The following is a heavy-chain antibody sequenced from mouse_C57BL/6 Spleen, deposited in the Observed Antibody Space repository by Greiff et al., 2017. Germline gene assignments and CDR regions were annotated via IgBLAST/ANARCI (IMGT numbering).Heavy chain of an antibody. CDR1: GYTFTSYW. CDR2: IHPSDSDT. J-gene: IGHJ3*01. Sequence: QVQLKQSGAELVKPGASVKVSCKASGYTFTSYWMHWVKQRPGQGLEWIGRIHPSDSDTNYNQKFKGKATLTVDKSSSTAYMQLSSLTSEDSAVYYCAIARATGREFAYWGQGTLVTVSA. D-gene: IGHD4-1*02. V-gene: IGHV1-74*01. CDR3: AIARATGREFAY.